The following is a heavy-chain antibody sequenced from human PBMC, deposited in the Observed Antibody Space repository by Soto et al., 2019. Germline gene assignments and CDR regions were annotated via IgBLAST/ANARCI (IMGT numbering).Heavy chain of an antibody. CDR3: ARHRLGYYDSSGILDY. CDR1: GGTSSGYY. CDR2: IYYSGST. V-gene: IGHV4-59*08. J-gene: IGHJ4*02. Sequence: XGTLSLTCSVAGGTSSGYYWSWIRQHPGKGLEWIGYIYYSGSTNYNPSLKSRVTISVDTSKNQFSLKLSSVTAADTAVYYCARHRLGYYDSSGILDYWGQGTLVTVSS. D-gene: IGHD3-22*01.